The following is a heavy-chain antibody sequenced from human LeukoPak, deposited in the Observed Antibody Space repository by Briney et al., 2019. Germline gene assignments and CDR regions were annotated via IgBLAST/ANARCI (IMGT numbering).Heavy chain of an antibody. CDR1: GASISSSSYY. V-gene: IGHV4-39*07. Sequence: SETLSLTCTVSGASISSSSYYWGWIRQPPGKGLEWIGTIYYSGSTYYDPSLKSRVTMSVDTSKNQFSLNLSSVTAADTAAYYCARGDYYDGSGYYFFDFWGQGTMVTVSS. CDR2: IYYSGST. D-gene: IGHD3-22*01. J-gene: IGHJ3*01. CDR3: ARGDYYDGSGYYFFDF.